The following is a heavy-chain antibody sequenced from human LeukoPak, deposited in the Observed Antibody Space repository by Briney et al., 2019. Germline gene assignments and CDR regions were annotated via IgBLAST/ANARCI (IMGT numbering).Heavy chain of an antibody. CDR2: ISAYNGNT. Sequence: ASVKVSCKASGYTFTSYGISWVRQAPGQGLEWMGWISAYNGNTNYAQKLQGRVTMTTDTSTSTAYMELRSLRSDDTAVYYCARDLRGYGDYVGSDYWGQGTLVTVSP. CDR3: ARDLRGYGDYVGSDY. D-gene: IGHD4-17*01. J-gene: IGHJ4*02. CDR1: GYTFTSYG. V-gene: IGHV1-18*01.